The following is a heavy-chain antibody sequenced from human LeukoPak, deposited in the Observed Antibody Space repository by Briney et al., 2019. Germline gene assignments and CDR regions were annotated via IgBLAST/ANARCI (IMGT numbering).Heavy chain of an antibody. CDR2: IRSQIYGGTP. CDR3: ARDALPSYDSSGGNAFDI. CDR1: GFTFGDYA. D-gene: IGHD3-22*01. J-gene: IGHJ3*02. Sequence: GGSLRLSCTASGFTFGDYAMTWVRQAPGKGLEWVGFIRSQIYGGTPEYAASVKGRFTISRDNSKNTLYLQMNSLRAEDTAVYYCARDALPSYDSSGGNAFDIWGQGTMVTVSS. V-gene: IGHV3-49*04.